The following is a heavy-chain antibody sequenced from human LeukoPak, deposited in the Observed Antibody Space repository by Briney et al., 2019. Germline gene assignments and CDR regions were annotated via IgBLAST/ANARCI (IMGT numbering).Heavy chain of an antibody. CDR2: IKQDGSEK. CDR1: GVTFSRYE. D-gene: IGHD1-26*01. CDR3: ARRRYSGSSQHFDY. V-gene: IGHV3-7*01. Sequence: PGGSLRLSCAASGVTFSRYEMNWVGQAPGKGVGGVANIKQDGSEKYYVDSVKGRFNISRHNPKTSLYLQMNSLRAEHTAVYYCARRRYSGSSQHFDYWGQGTLVTVSS. J-gene: IGHJ4*02.